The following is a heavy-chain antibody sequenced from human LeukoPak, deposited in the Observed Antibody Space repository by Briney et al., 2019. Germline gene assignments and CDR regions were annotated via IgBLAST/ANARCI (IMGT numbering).Heavy chain of an antibody. CDR3: ARSSHDILTGLLYYYYYMDV. J-gene: IGHJ6*03. V-gene: IGHV4-34*01. CDR2: INHSGST. Sequence: SETLSLTCAVYGGSFGGYYWSWIRQPPGKGLEWIGEINHSGSTNYNPSLKSRVTISVDTSKNQFSLKLSSVAAADTAVYYCARSSHDILTGLLYYYYYMDVWGKGTTVTISS. D-gene: IGHD3-9*01. CDR1: GGSFGGYY.